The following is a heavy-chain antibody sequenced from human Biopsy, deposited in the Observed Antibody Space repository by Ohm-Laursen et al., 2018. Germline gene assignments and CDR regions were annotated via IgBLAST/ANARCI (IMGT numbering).Heavy chain of an antibody. D-gene: IGHD4-17*01. V-gene: IGHV1-2*02. J-gene: IGHJ6*02. CDR2: INPKSGVA. CDR1: AYSFGDHR. CDR3: ARDMTVTARPYYYSGVDV. Sequence: SVKVSCKASAYSFGDHRIHWVRQAPGQGLEWMGWINPKSGVANHAQNFQGRVSMTRDTSIHTVYLELSSLRSDDTAVYYCARDMTVTARPYYYSGVDVWGPGTRVTVSS.